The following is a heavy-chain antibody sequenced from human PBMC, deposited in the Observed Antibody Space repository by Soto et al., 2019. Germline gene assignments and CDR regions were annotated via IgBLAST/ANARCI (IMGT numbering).Heavy chain of an antibody. D-gene: IGHD6-19*01. CDR3: ARSKVSGGWYYYFES. J-gene: IGHJ4*02. CDR1: AGSISSGGYS. V-gene: IGHV4-61*08. Sequence: SETLSLTCADSAGSISSGGYSWSWIRQPPGKRMEWIGYIYKEEATKYHPSLESLVIISADTSKNLFSRKVSSVTAADAAVYYCARSKVSGGWYYYFESWGQGTPVTVSS. CDR2: IYKEEAT.